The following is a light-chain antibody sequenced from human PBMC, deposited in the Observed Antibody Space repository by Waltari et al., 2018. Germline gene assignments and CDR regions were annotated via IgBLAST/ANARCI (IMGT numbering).Light chain of an antibody. CDR3: SSYTSSSTLGV. V-gene: IGLV2-14*01. J-gene: IGLJ1*01. Sequence: QSALTQPASVSGSPGQSITISCTGTSSDVGGYNYVSWYQQHPGKAPKLMIYDVSNRPSGLSNLFSGSKAGNTASLTISGLQAEDEADYYCSSYTSSSTLGVFGTGTKVTVL. CDR2: DVS. CDR1: SSDVGGYNY.